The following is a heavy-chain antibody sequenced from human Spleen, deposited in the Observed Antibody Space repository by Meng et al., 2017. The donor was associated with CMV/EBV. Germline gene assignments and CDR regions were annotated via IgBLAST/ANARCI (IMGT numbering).Heavy chain of an antibody. CDR2: INANSGDT. CDR1: GYTFTSYY. J-gene: IGHJ6*02. V-gene: IGHV1-2*02. D-gene: IGHD4/OR15-4a*01. Sequence: ASVKVSCKASGYTFTSYYMHCVRQAPGQGLEWMAWINANSGDTNYARKLQGRVTMTRDTSISTAYMELRSLRSDDTAVYYCARGPMVLTRGAVDYGMDVWGQGTTVTVSS. CDR3: ARGPMVLTRGAVDYGMDV.